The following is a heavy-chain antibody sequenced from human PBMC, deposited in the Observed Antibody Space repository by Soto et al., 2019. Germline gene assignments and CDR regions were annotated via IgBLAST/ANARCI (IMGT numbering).Heavy chain of an antibody. CDR2: IFHSGNT. CDR1: GDSINKNNW. CDR3: ARYSSGSSDPRLDY. Sequence: PSETLSLTCTVSGDSINKNNWWNWVRQSPGKGLEWIGEIFHSGNTNYSPYFKSRVTVSLDKSKNQFSLRLTSVTAADTAIYYCARYSSGSSDPRLDYWGSGILVTVSS. D-gene: IGHD3-22*01. J-gene: IGHJ4*02. V-gene: IGHV4-4*02.